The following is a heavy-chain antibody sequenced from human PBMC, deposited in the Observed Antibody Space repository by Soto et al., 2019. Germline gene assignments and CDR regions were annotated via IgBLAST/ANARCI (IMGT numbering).Heavy chain of an antibody. CDR3: ARVGIAVADARGNYGMDV. CDR2: ISPIFGTA. CDR1: GGTFSSYA. J-gene: IGHJ6*02. D-gene: IGHD6-19*01. V-gene: IGHV1-69*01. Sequence: QVQLVQSGAEVKKPGSSVKVSCKASGGTFSSYAISWVRQAPGQGLEWMGGISPIFGTANYAQKFQGRVTITADESTSTAYMELSSRGSEDTAVYYCARVGIAVADARGNYGMDVWGQGTTVTVSS.